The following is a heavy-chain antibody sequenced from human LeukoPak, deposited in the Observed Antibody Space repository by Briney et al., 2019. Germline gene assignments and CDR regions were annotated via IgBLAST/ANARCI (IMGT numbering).Heavy chain of an antibody. V-gene: IGHV4-61*02. Sequence: SEALSLTCTVSGGSISSGRYYWSWIRQPAGKGLEWIGRIYTSGSTNYNPSLKSRVTISVDTSKNQFSLKLSSVTAADTAVYYCAGKPRYCTNGVCTDYWGQGTLVTVSS. CDR2: IYTSGST. CDR1: GGSISSGRYY. CDR3: AGKPRYCTNGVCTDY. D-gene: IGHD2-8*01. J-gene: IGHJ4*02.